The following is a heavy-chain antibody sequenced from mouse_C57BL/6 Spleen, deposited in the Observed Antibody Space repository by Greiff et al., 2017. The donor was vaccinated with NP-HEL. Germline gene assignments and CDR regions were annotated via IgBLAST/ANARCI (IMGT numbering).Heavy chain of an antibody. J-gene: IGHJ2*01. CDR2: IDPSDSYT. D-gene: IGHD1-1*01. V-gene: IGHV1-50*01. CDR1: GYTFTSYW. Sequence: VKLQESGAELVKPGASVKLSCKASGYTFTSYWMQWVKQRPGQGLEWIGEIDPSDSYTNYNQKFKGKATLTVDTSSSTAYMQLSSLTSEDSAVYYCARVLRSLYYFDYWGQGTTLTVSS. CDR3: ARVLRSLYYFDY.